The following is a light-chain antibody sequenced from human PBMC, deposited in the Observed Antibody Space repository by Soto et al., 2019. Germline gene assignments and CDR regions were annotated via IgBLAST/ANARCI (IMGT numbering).Light chain of an antibody. CDR3: CSYAGSYTHYV. V-gene: IGLV2-11*01. CDR1: SSDVGGYNY. CDR2: DVS. Sequence: QSVLTQPRSVSGSPGQSLTISCTGTSSDVGGYNYVSWYRQHPGKAPKLMIYDVSKRPSGVPDRFSGSKSGNTAALTISGLQAEDDADYYCCSYAGSYTHYVFGTGTKLTVL. J-gene: IGLJ1*01.